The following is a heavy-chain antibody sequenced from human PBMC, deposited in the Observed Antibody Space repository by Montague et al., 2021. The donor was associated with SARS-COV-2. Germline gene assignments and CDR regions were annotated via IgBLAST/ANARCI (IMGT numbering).Heavy chain of an antibody. D-gene: IGHD5-18*01. CDR3: ASSSGYSYGYYFDY. V-gene: IGHV4-59*01. CDR2: IYYSGST. J-gene: IGHJ4*02. Sequence: SETLSLTCTVSGGSISSYYWSWIRQPPGKGLEWIGYIYYSGSTNYNPSLKSRVTTSVDTSKNQFSLKLSPVTAADTAVYYCASSSGYSYGYYFDYWGQGTLVTVSS. CDR1: GGSISSYY.